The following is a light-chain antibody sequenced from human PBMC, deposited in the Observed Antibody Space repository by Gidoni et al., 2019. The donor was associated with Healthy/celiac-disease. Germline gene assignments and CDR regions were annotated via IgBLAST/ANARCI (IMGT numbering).Light chain of an antibody. CDR3: QQYNNWPPYT. V-gene: IGKV3-15*01. Sequence: EIVMTKSPATLAVSPGERDTLSCRASQSVSSNLAWYQQKPGQAPRLLIYGASTRSTGIPARFSGSGSGTEFTLTISSLQSEDCAVYYCQQYNNWPPYTFGQGTKLEIK. J-gene: IGKJ2*01. CDR2: GAS. CDR1: QSVSSN.